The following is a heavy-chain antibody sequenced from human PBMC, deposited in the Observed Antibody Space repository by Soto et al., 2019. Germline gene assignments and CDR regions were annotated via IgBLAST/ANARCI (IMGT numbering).Heavy chain of an antibody. CDR1: GGSISSSNW. J-gene: IGHJ4*02. CDR3: ARDNSGSYDLYY. CDR2: IFHSGST. D-gene: IGHD1-26*01. Sequence: QVQLQESGPGLVKPSGTLSLTCAVSGGSISSSNWWRWVRQPPGKGLEWIGEIFHSGSTNYNPSLKSRVTISVDKSRNQFSLSLSSVTAADTAVYYCARDNSGSYDLYYWGQGTLVTVSS. V-gene: IGHV4-4*02.